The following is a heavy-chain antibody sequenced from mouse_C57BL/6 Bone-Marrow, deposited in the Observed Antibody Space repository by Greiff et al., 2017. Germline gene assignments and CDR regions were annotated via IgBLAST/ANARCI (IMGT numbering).Heavy chain of an antibody. D-gene: IGHD2-1*01. Sequence: VQLQQSGPVLVKPGASVKMSCKASGYTFTDYYMNWVKQSHGKSLEWIGVINPYNGGTSYNQKFKGKATLTVDKSSSTAYMELHSLTSEDSAVYYCARINYDYAMDYWGQGTSVTVSS. CDR2: INPYNGGT. J-gene: IGHJ4*01. V-gene: IGHV1-19*01. CDR1: GYTFTDYY. CDR3: ARINYDYAMDY.